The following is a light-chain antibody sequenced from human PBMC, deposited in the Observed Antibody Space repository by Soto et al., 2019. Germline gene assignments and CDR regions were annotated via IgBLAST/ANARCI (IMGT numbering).Light chain of an antibody. CDR3: QDYGSSAWK. Sequence: EIVLTQSPGTLSLSPGERVNLYFISSQNVLTNYLAWYQPKPGQAPRLLIYGASTRASGIPERFSGSGSGTDFTLTISRLEPEDFAVYYCQDYGSSAWKCGQGAKGDIK. J-gene: IGKJ1*01. CDR2: GAS. V-gene: IGKV3-20*01. CDR1: QNVLTNY.